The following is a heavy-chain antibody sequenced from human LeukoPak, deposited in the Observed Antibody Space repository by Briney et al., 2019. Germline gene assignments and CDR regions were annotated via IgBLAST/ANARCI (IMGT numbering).Heavy chain of an antibody. Sequence: GGPLRLSCAASGFTFSSYGMHWVRQAPGKGLEWVAVISYDGSNKYYADSVKGRFTISRDNSKNTLYLQMNSLRAEDTAVYYCAKDVLRFLEWLCPVDYWGQGTLVTVSS. D-gene: IGHD3-3*01. CDR3: AKDVLRFLEWLCPVDY. CDR2: ISYDGSNK. CDR1: GFTFSSYG. V-gene: IGHV3-30*18. J-gene: IGHJ4*02.